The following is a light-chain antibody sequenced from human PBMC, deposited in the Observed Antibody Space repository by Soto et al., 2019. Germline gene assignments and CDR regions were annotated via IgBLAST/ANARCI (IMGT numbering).Light chain of an antibody. Sequence: QSALTQPPSASGSPGQSVTISCTGTSSDVGDSYYVSWYQHHPGKAPKLMIFGVNERPSGVPDRFSGSKSGNTASLTVSGLQAEDEADYYGASYAGSKNVVFGGGTKLTVL. J-gene: IGLJ2*01. CDR2: GVN. V-gene: IGLV2-8*01. CDR1: SSDVGDSYY. CDR3: ASYAGSKNVV.